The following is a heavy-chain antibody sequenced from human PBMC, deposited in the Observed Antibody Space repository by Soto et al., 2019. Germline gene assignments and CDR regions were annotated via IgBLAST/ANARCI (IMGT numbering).Heavy chain of an antibody. CDR2: IIPIFGTK. V-gene: IGHV1-69*12. CDR1: GGTFNSYG. Sequence: QVQLVQSGAEVKKPGSSVKVSCKASGGTFNSYGISWVRQAPGQGLEWMGGIIPIFGTKNYAQKFQGRVTITANEATSTAYMELSSLRPEDTAVYYCARDLDSPTTVTNEGGFDYWGQGTLVTVSS. J-gene: IGHJ4*02. D-gene: IGHD4-17*01. CDR3: ARDLDSPTTVTNEGGFDY.